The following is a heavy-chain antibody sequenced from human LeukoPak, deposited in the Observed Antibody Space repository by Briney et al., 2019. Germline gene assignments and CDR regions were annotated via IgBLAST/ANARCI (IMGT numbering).Heavy chain of an antibody. D-gene: IGHD3-22*01. CDR3: AREGPVYYDSSGYLDY. V-gene: IGHV4-59*01. CDR1: GGSISSYY. J-gene: IGHJ4*02. CDR2: IYYSGST. Sequence: SETLSLTCTVSGGSISSYYWSWIRQPPGKGLEWIGYIYYSGSTNYNPFLKSRVTISVDTSKNHFSLKLSSVTAADTAVYYCAREGPVYYDSSGYLDYWGQGTLVTVSS.